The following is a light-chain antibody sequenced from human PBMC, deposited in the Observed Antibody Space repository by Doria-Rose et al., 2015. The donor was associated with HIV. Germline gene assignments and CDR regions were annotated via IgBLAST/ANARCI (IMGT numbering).Light chain of an antibody. Sequence: DIQVTQSPSTLSASVGDRVTITCRASQSISSWLAWYQQKPGKAPKLLIYKASSLESWVPSRFSGSGSGTEFTLTISSLQPDDFATYNCQQYNSYPWTFGQGTKVEIK. J-gene: IGKJ1*01. CDR2: KAS. CDR1: QSISSW. CDR3: QQYNSYPWT. V-gene: IGKV1-5*03.